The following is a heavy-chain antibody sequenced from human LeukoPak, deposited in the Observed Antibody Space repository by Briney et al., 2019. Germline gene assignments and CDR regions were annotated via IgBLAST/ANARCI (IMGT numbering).Heavy chain of an antibody. V-gene: IGHV4-59*08. CDR3: AVNSTKHTFDI. Sequence: SETLSLTCTVSGGSMSPFYSSWIRQSPGKGLEWIGSIYYSGGTNYNPSLKSRVTISVDTSKNQFSLELSSVTAADTAVYYCAVNSTKHTFDIWGQGTMVTVSS. CDR2: IYYSGGT. J-gene: IGHJ3*02. CDR1: GGSMSPFY. D-gene: IGHD1-1*01.